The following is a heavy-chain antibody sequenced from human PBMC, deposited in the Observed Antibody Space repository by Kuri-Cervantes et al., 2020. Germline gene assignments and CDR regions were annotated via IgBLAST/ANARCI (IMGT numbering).Heavy chain of an antibody. CDR3: AKDRALTPIFPDY. D-gene: IGHD2-21*01. Sequence: GESLKISCAASGFTFSDYYMNWVRQAPGKGLEWVSSISSSSTIYYADSVKGRFTISRDNAKNSLYLQMNSLRAEDTALYYCAKDRALTPIFPDYWGQGTPVTVSS. CDR2: ISSSSTI. J-gene: IGHJ4*02. CDR1: GFTFSDYY. V-gene: IGHV3-69-1*01.